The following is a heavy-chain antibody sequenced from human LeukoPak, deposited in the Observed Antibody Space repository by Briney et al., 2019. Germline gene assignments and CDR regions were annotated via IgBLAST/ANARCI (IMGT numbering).Heavy chain of an antibody. CDR2: ISSGSGYI. J-gene: IGHJ4*02. V-gene: IGHV3-21*01. CDR3: ARGSEWYCSGGSCPIDY. Sequence: GGSLRLSCAASGFTFSSYTMNWVRQAPGKGLEWVSSISSGSGYIYYADSVKGRLTISRDNAKISLYLQMNSLRAEDTAVYYCARGSEWYCSGGSCPIDYWGQGTLVTVSS. CDR1: GFTFSSYT. D-gene: IGHD2-15*01.